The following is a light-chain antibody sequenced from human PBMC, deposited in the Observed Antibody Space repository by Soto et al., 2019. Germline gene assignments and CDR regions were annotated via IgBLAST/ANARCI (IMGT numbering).Light chain of an antibody. CDR2: DAS. V-gene: IGKV3-11*01. CDR3: QQRSNWPIT. CDR1: QSVSSY. J-gene: IGKJ5*01. Sequence: EIVLTQSPATLSLSPGERATLSCRASQSVSSYLAWYQQKPGQAPRLLIYDASNRATGIPARFSGSGSGTDITLTIRSLEPEDFAVYYCQQRSNWPITFGQGTRLEIK.